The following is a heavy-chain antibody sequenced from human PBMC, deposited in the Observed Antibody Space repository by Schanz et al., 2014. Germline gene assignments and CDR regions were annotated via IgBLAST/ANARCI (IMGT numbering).Heavy chain of an antibody. CDR3: TKFETRTGTNY. J-gene: IGHJ4*02. D-gene: IGHD1-1*01. Sequence: VQLVESGGGLVQPGGSLRLSCAASGFSFSSFGMNWVRQAPGRGLEWLSFIPFDGSNQYYADSVKGRFTISRDNSKNTLYLQMNSLRAEDTAVYYCTKFETRTGTNYWGQGTLVTVSS. CDR2: IPFDGSNQ. CDR1: GFSFSSFG. V-gene: IGHV3-30*02.